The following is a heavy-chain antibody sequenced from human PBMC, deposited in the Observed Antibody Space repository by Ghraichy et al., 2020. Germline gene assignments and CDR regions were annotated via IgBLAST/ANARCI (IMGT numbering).Heavy chain of an antibody. J-gene: IGHJ4*02. CDR2: IHHSGIT. V-gene: IGHV4-59*01. CDR1: GGSIRTYY. D-gene: IGHD2-2*01. CDR3: ARAKAGVAAAAIFDY. Sequence: SETLSLTCAVSGGSIRTYYWSWIRQPPGKELEWIAYIHHSGITNYNPSLKSRVTISLDTSMNQLSLSLSSVTAADTAVYYCARAKAGVAAAAIFDYWGQGTLVTVPS.